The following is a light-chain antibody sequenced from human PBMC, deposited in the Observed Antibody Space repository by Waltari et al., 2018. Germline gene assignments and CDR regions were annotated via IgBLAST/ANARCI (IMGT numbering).Light chain of an antibody. CDR1: RSDVGGSDL. J-gene: IGLJ2*01. Sequence: QSALTQPPSASGSPGPSVTISCTGTRSDVGGSDLVSWYQQHTGKAPKLMISEVTKRPSGVPDRFSGSKSGNTASLTVSGLQAEDEADYYCSSYAGSKNLVFGGGTKLTVL. CDR3: SSYAGSKNLV. V-gene: IGLV2-8*01. CDR2: EVT.